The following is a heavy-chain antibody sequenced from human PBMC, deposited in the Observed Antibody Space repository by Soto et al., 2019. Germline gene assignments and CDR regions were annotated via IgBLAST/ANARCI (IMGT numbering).Heavy chain of an antibody. J-gene: IGHJ4*02. CDR1: GFTVSSTY. V-gene: IGHV3-53*01. Sequence: EVQLVESEGGLIQPGGSLRLSCAASGFTVSSTYNSGGSTYYADSVKGRFTISRDNSKNTLYLQMNSLRAEDTAVYYCARSGYSYGPFDYWGQGTLVTVSS. CDR3: ARSGYSYGPFDY. CDR2: SGGST. D-gene: IGHD5-18*01.